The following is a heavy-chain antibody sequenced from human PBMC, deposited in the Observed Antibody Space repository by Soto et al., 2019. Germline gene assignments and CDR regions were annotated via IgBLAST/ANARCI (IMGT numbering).Heavy chain of an antibody. D-gene: IGHD5-12*01. CDR3: TTGVDGYNPFDY. Sequence: EAQLVESGGGLVKPGGSLRLSCAASGFSFSSAWMIWVRQAPGKGLEWVGRIKSKVHGETTDYAAPVKGRFTISRDDSKNTVFLQMNSLETEDTAVYYCTTGVDGYNPFDYWGQGTLVTVSS. J-gene: IGHJ4*02. CDR1: GFSFSSAW. CDR2: IKSKVHGETT. V-gene: IGHV3-15*07.